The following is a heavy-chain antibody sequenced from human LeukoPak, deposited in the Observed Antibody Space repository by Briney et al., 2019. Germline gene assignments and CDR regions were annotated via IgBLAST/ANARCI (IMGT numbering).Heavy chain of an antibody. J-gene: IGHJ4*02. CDR3: ARMNIAVPGTKGVLDY. D-gene: IGHD6-19*01. Sequence: SGPALVKPTQTLTMTCSFSGLSLSTSGMCVSWVRQPPGKALEWLARLDWDDGKYYTTSLKTRLTISRDTSKNQVALTMTNMDPVDTATYYCARMNIAVPGTKGVLDYWGQGALVTVSS. CDR1: GLSLSTSGMC. CDR2: LDWDDGK. V-gene: IGHV2-70*11.